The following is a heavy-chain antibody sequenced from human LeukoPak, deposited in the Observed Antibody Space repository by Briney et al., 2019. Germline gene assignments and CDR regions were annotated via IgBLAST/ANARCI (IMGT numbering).Heavy chain of an antibody. CDR1: GGSISSHC. CDR2: VCNSAST. J-gene: IGHJ3*02. Sequence: SETLSLTCTVSGGSISSHCWSWIRQPAGKGLEWIGRVCNSASTNYNPSLKSRVTMSVDTSTDQFSLKLSSVTAADTAVYYCARQMGEWVLLRNAFDIWGQGTMVAVSS. V-gene: IGHV4-4*07. D-gene: IGHD1-26*01. CDR3: ARQMGEWVLLRNAFDI.